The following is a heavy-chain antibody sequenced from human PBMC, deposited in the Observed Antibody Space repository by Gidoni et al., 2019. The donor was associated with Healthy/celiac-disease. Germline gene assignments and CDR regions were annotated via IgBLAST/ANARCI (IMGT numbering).Heavy chain of an antibody. CDR3: AKFQYDFWNTGAFDI. Sequence: EVQLLESRGGLVQPGGSLRLYCAACGFTFSSYAMSWVRQAPGKGLEWVSAISGSGGSTYYADSVKGRFTISRDNSKNTLYLQMNSLRAEDTAVYYCAKFQYDFWNTGAFDIWGQGTMVTVSS. CDR2: ISGSGGST. D-gene: IGHD3-3*01. J-gene: IGHJ3*02. V-gene: IGHV3-23*01. CDR1: GFTFSSYA.